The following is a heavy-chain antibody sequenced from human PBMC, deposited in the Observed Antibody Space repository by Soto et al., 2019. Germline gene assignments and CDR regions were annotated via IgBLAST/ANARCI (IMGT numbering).Heavy chain of an antibody. CDR1: GGSISSGDYY. D-gene: IGHD3-22*01. V-gene: IGHV4-30-4*01. CDR3: ARDKYDSSGYYAYNWFDP. J-gene: IGHJ5*02. Sequence: SETLSLTCTVSGGSISSGDYYWSWIRQPPGKGLEWIGYIYYSGSTYYNPSLKSRVTISVDTSKNQFSLKLSSVTAADTAVYYCARDKYDSSGYYAYNWFDPRGKGTLVTVSS. CDR2: IYYSGST.